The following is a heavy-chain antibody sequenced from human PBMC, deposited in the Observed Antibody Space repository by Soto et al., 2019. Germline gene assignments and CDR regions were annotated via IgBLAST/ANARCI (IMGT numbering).Heavy chain of an antibody. V-gene: IGHV4-4*02. J-gene: IGHJ6*02. D-gene: IGHD3-10*01. Sequence: QVQLQESGPGLVKPSGTLSLTCAVSGGSISSSNWWSWVRQPPGKGLEWIGEIYHSGSTNYNPSPKSRVTITVDKSKNQFPLKLSSVTAADTAVYYCAGLLGGWGSGRSGYYGMDVWGQGTTVTVSS. CDR3: AGLLGGWGSGRSGYYGMDV. CDR1: GGSISSSNW. CDR2: IYHSGST.